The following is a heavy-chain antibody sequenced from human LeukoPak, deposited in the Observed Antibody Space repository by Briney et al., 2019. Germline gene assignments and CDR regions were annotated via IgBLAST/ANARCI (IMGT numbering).Heavy chain of an antibody. J-gene: IGHJ4*02. CDR1: GGSISSGSYY. Sequence: SETLSLTCTVSGGSISSGSYYWSWIRQPAGKGLEWIGRIYTSGSTNYNPSLKSRVTMSVDTSKNQFSLKLSSVTAADTAVYYCARGYSGYDWGRWGQGTLVTVSS. V-gene: IGHV4-61*02. D-gene: IGHD5-12*01. CDR2: IYTSGST. CDR3: ARGYSGYDWGR.